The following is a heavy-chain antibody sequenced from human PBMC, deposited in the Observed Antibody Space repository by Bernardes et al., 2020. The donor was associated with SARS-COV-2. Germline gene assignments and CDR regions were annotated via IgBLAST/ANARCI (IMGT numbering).Heavy chain of an antibody. Sequence: GGSLRLSCAASGFTFSTYWMSWVRQAPGKGLDWVADIKQAESEKYYTDSVKGRFTISRDNTKNSLYLQMNSLRVEDTAVYYCARRGSSGWYWYFDLWGRGTLVSVSS. CDR3: ARRGSSGWYWYFDL. CDR1: GFTFSTYW. J-gene: IGHJ2*01. D-gene: IGHD6-19*01. V-gene: IGHV3-7*01. CDR2: IKQAESEK.